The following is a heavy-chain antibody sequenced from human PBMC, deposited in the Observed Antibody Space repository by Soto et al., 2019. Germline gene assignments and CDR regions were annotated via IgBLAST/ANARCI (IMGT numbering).Heavy chain of an antibody. D-gene: IGHD4-17*01. CDR2: IYYSGST. J-gene: IGHJ3*02. CDR1: GYSIRSSNW. V-gene: IGHV4-28*01. Sequence: QVQLQESGPGLVKPSDTLSHTCAVSGYSIRSSNWWGWIRQPPGKGLEWIGYIYYSGSTYYNPSLKSRVTMSVDTSKNLFSLKLSSVIAVDTAVYYCARKNGVLDAFDIWGQGTMVTVSS. CDR3: ARKNGVLDAFDI.